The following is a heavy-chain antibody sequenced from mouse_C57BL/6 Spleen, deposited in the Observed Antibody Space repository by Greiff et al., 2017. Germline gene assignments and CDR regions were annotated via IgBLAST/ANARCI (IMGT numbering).Heavy chain of an antibody. CDR3: AREDSSGLAY. CDR2: INPNNGGT. V-gene: IGHV1-26*01. CDR1: GYTFTDYY. D-gene: IGHD3-2*02. J-gene: IGHJ3*01. Sequence: VQLQQSGPELVKPGASVKISCKASGYTFTDYYMNWVKQSHGKSLEWIGDINPNNGGTSYNQKFKGKATLTVDKSSSTAYMELRSLTSEDSAVYYCAREDSSGLAYWGQGTLVTVSA.